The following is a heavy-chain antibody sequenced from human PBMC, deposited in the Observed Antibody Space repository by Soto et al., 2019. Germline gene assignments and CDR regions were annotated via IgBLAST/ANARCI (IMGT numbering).Heavy chain of an antibody. CDR3: ARDRSWVGRVALDA. J-gene: IGHJ3*01. Sequence: EVQLVESGGGLVQPWGSLRLSCVASGFTFSDYYMTWVRQTPGKGLEWVANIKQDGSEEHYVDSVKGRFTVSRHNAKISVYLEMNSLRAEDTAVYYCARDRSWVGRVALDAWGQGTMVTVSS. D-gene: IGHD1-26*01. CDR2: IKQDGSEE. V-gene: IGHV3-7*01. CDR1: GFTFSDYY.